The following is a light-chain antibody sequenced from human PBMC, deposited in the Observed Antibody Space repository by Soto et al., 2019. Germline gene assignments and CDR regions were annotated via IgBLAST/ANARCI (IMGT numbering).Light chain of an antibody. CDR1: HSVSSNY. V-gene: IGKV3-20*01. Sequence: EIVLTQSPGTLSLSPGERATLSCSASHSVSSNYLAWYQQKAGQAPKLLIYAASRRATGIPDRFSGSGSETDFTLTISRLEPEDFAVYYCQQYGNSRTFGQGTKVEIK. J-gene: IGKJ1*01. CDR3: QQYGNSRT. CDR2: AAS.